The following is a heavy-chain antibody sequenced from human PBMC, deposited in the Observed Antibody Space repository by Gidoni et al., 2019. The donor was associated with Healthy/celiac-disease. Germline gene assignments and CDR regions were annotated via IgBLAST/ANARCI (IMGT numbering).Heavy chain of an antibody. Sequence: EVQLVESGGGVVRPGGSLRLSCAASGFTFDDYGIGWVRQAPGKGLAWVFGINWNGGSTGYADSVKGRFTISRDNAKNSLYLQMNSLRAEDTALYYCARDFLGLPEFDYFDYWGQGTLVTVSS. J-gene: IGHJ4*02. CDR1: GFTFDDYG. CDR2: INWNGGST. CDR3: ARDFLGLPEFDYFDY. V-gene: IGHV3-20*04. D-gene: IGHD4-17*01.